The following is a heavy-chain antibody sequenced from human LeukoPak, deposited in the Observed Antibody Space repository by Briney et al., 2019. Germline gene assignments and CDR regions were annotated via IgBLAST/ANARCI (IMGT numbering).Heavy chain of an antibody. CDR1: GYSISSGYY. CDR2: IYHSGST. Sequence: KPSETLSLTYTVSGYSISSGYYCGWIRQPPGKGLEWIGSIYHSGSTYYNPSLKSRVTISVDTSKNQFSLKLSSVTAADTAVYYCARRRARYYGAPENAFDIWGQGTMVTVSS. V-gene: IGHV4-38-2*02. D-gene: IGHD4-17*01. J-gene: IGHJ3*02. CDR3: ARRRARYYGAPENAFDI.